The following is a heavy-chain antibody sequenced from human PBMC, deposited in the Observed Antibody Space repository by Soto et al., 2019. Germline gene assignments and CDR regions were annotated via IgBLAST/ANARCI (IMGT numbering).Heavy chain of an antibody. V-gene: IGHV3-23*01. Sequence: GGSLRLSCAASGFTSSSYAMSWVRQAPGKGLEWVSAISGSGGSTYYADSVKGRFTISRDNSKNTLYLQMNSLRAGDTAVYYCAKDAFGVVTHFDYWGQGTLVTVSS. J-gene: IGHJ4*02. D-gene: IGHD3-3*01. CDR3: AKDAFGVVTHFDY. CDR1: GFTSSSYA. CDR2: ISGSGGST.